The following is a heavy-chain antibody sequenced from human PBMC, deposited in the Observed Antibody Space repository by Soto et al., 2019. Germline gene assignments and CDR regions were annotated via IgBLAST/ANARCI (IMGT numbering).Heavy chain of an antibody. CDR3: ARHGGYTYAYGMDV. V-gene: IGHV4-59*13. D-gene: IGHD2-2*02. Sequence: SETLSLTCTVSGDSISPYYWSWIRQPPGRGLEWIGYIYHTGSATYSPSLKSRVTMSIDTSKNQFSLKLTSATAADTALYFCARHGGYTYAYGMDVWGPGTKVTVSS. J-gene: IGHJ6*02. CDR1: GDSISPYY. CDR2: IYHTGSA.